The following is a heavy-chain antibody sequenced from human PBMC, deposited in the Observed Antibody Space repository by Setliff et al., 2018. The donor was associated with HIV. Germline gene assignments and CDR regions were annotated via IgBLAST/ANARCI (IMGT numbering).Heavy chain of an antibody. D-gene: IGHD1-1*01. J-gene: IGHJ3*02. CDR2: INAYTGDT. V-gene: IGHV1-2*02. Sequence: ASVKVSCKTSGYTFIDNYIHWVRQAPGQGPEWMAWINAYTGDTNYAQKFQGSVTVTRDTSISTAYMELSRLRSDDTAVYYCARDWKHVFDIWGQGTMVTVS. CDR3: ARDWKHVFDI. CDR1: GYTFIDNY.